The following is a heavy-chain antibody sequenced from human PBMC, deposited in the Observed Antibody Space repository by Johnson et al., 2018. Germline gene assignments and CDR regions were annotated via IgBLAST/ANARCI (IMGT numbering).Heavy chain of an antibody. CDR1: GFIFSDYS. J-gene: IGHJ6*03. D-gene: IGHD6-19*01. CDR2: ISDNSRYI. V-gene: IGHV3-21*01. Sequence: EVQLVESGGGLVNPGGSLRLSCAVSGFIFSDYSMNWVRQAPERGLEWVAFISDNSRYIYYADSVRGRFTFSGDNAKNSLYLQMNSLGAEATAVYYCARGFPSSGWSTHYYYYSMDVWGKGTTVTVAS. CDR3: ARGFPSSGWSTHYYYYSMDV.